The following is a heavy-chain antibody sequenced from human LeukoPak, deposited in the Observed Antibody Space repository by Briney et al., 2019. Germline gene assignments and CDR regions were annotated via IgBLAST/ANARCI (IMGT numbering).Heavy chain of an antibody. CDR2: FSGSGGST. Sequence: GGSLRLSCAASGFTFSSYAMSWVRQAPGKGLEWVSAFSGSGGSTYYADSVKGRFTISRDNSKNTLYLQMNSLRAEDTAVYYCAKDRKPSTGYSSGWDLGYWGQGTLVTVSS. D-gene: IGHD6-19*01. V-gene: IGHV3-23*01. J-gene: IGHJ4*02. CDR3: AKDRKPSTGYSSGWDLGY. CDR1: GFTFSSYA.